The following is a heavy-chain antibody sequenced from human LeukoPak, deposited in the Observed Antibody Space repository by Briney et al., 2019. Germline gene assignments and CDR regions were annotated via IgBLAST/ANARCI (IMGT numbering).Heavy chain of an antibody. CDR1: GLTFSGYW. V-gene: IGHV3-7*01. Sequence: GGSLRLSCAVTGLTFSGYWVTWVRQAPGKGLEWVANIKQDGSEKYYVESVKGRFAISRDSAKNSLYLQMNSLRAEDTAVYYCASYYYGSGTSLGYWGQGTLVTVSS. CDR3: ASYYYGSGTSLGY. J-gene: IGHJ4*02. CDR2: IKQDGSEK. D-gene: IGHD3-10*01.